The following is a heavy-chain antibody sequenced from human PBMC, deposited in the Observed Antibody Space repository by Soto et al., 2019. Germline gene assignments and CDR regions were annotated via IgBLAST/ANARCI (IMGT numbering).Heavy chain of an antibody. CDR1: GASISSAGYS. CDR3: ARENRVGTYYVDS. D-gene: IGHD1-26*01. V-gene: IGHV4-30-2*01. CDR2: IFHTGST. Sequence: QLQLQESGSGLVKPSQTLSLTCAVSGASISSAGYSWPWLRQPPGKGLEWIGYIFHTGSTYYTPSLRSRVTMSIDRSKNQFSLELSSVTAADTAVYYCARENRVGTYYVDSWGQVTLVTVSS. J-gene: IGHJ4*02.